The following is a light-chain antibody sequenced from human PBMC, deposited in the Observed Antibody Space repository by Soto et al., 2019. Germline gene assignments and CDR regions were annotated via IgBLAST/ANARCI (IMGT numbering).Light chain of an antibody. J-gene: IGLJ2*01. CDR3: CSHAGTYVV. V-gene: IGLV2-11*01. CDR2: DVS. CDR1: SRDVGGYNY. Sequence: QSVLTQPRSVSGSPGQSVTISCTGSSRDVGGYNYVSWYQQRPGKAPKPMLYDVSKRPSGVPDRFSGSKSGNTASLTISGLQAEAEADYYCCSHAGTYVVFGGGTQLTVL.